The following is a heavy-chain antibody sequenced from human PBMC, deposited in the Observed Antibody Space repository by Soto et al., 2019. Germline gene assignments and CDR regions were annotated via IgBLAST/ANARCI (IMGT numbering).Heavy chain of an antibody. CDR1: GGSISSYY. Sequence: SETLSLTCTVSGGSISSYYWSWIRQPPGKGLEWIGYVYYSGSTNYNPSLKSRVTISVDTSKNQFSLKLSSVTAADTAVYYCAREAYGDYVNAFDIWGQGTMVTVSS. J-gene: IGHJ3*02. CDR3: AREAYGDYVNAFDI. D-gene: IGHD4-17*01. V-gene: IGHV4-59*01. CDR2: VYYSGST.